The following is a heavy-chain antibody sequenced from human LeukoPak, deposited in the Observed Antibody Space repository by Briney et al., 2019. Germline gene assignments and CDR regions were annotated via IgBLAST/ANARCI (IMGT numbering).Heavy chain of an antibody. CDR3: ARRPGGVLADTDCFES. J-gene: IGHJ4*02. V-gene: IGHV5-10-1*01. CDR1: GHNLATHY. D-gene: IGHD3-16*01. CDR2: IASDDSYT. Sequence: LRISCKDSGHNLATHYITWVRPMRGKGLEWMGGIASDDSYTNYSQAFQGRVTMSADKSSRTAYLQWSSLEASDTAMYYCARRPGGVLADTDCFESWGQGTLVIVSS.